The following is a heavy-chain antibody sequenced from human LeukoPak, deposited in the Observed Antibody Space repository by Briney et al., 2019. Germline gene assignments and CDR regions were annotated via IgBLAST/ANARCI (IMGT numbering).Heavy chain of an antibody. CDR1: GYTFTVYY. CDR2: ISPYSGGT. CDR3: ARLPYDGRGYSDY. D-gene: IGHD3-22*01. J-gene: IGHJ4*02. Sequence: ASVKVSCKASGYTFTVYYMHWVRQDPGQGLEWMGWISPYSGGTNYAQKFQGRVTMTSDQSISTAYMELSRLISDDTAGYYCARLPYDGRGYSDYWGQGTLVTVSS. V-gene: IGHV1-2*02.